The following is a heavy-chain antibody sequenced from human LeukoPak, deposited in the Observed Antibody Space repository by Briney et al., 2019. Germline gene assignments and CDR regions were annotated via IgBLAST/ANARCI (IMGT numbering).Heavy chain of an antibody. J-gene: IGHJ5*02. Sequence: GGSLRLSCAASGFTFSSFEMNWVRQAPGKGLEWISYIHSSGSTKLYADSVKGRFTISRDNAKNSLYLQMNSLRAEDTAVYYCARAHYSSGNWFDPWGQGTLVTVSS. CDR3: ARAHYSSGNWFDP. CDR2: IHSSGSTK. CDR1: GFTFSSFE. D-gene: IGHD6-19*01. V-gene: IGHV3-48*03.